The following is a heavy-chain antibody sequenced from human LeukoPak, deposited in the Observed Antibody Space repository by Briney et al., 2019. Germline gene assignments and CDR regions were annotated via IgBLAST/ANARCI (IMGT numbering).Heavy chain of an antibody. V-gene: IGHV1-24*01. J-gene: IGHJ4*02. CDR3: ASPASLTAAAGADY. D-gene: IGHD6-13*01. CDR1: GYTFTGYY. Sequence: GASVKVSCKASGYTFTGYYMHWVRQAPGQGLEWMGGFDPEDGETIYAQKFQGRVTMTEDTSTDTAYMELSSLRSEDTAVYYCASPASLTAAAGADYWGQGTLVTVSS. CDR2: FDPEDGET.